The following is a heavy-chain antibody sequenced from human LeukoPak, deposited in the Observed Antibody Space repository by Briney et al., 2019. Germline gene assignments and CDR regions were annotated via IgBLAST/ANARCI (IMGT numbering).Heavy chain of an antibody. CDR1: GLAFSSYN. CDR2: ISSGGDTI. D-gene: IGHD2-2*01. J-gene: IGHJ4*02. Sequence: GESLRLSCAASGLAFSSYNMNWVRQAPGKGLEWVSYISSGGDTIFYADSVKGRFTISRDNAKNSLYLQMNSLRAEDTAVYYCARPYCASTSCPTFEYWGQGTLVTVSS. V-gene: IGHV3-48*01. CDR3: ARPYCASTSCPTFEY.